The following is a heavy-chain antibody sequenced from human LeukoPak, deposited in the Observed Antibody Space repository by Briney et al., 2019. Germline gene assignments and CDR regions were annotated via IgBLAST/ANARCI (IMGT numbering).Heavy chain of an antibody. Sequence: SETLSLTCTVSGGSIGSYYWSWIRQPPGKGLEWIGQINHSGTTNYNPSLKSRVTISVDTSKNQLSLKLSSVTAADTAVYYCARVDTAMSAFDPWGQGTLVTVSS. CDR1: GGSIGSYY. J-gene: IGHJ5*02. CDR2: INHSGTT. D-gene: IGHD5-18*01. CDR3: ARVDTAMSAFDP. V-gene: IGHV4-34*01.